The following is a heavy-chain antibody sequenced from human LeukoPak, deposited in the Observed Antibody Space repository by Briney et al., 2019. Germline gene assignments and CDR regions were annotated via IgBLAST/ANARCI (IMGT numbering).Heavy chain of an antibody. J-gene: IGHJ5*02. CDR3: ARDGGPDYFGSVGGWFDP. Sequence: ASVKVSCKASGYTFTGYYMHWVRQAPGQGLEWMGWINPNSGGTNYAQKFQGWVTMTRDTSISTAYMELSRLRSDDTAVYYCARDGGPDYFGSVGGWFDPWGQGTLVTVSS. CDR2: INPNSGGT. CDR1: GYTFTGYY. V-gene: IGHV1-2*04. D-gene: IGHD3-10*01.